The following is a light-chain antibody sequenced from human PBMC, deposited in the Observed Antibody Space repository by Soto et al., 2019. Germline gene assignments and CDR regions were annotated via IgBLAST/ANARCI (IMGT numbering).Light chain of an antibody. CDR1: QSISSY. Sequence: DIQMTQSPSSLSASVGDRVTITCRASQSISSYLNWYQQKPGKAPKLLIYAASSLQSGVPLRFSASGSGPDFSLTISSLQPEDFATYFCQQTDKTPVTFCHGTKLDVK. CDR2: AAS. CDR3: QQTDKTPVT. V-gene: IGKV1-39*01. J-gene: IGKJ2*01.